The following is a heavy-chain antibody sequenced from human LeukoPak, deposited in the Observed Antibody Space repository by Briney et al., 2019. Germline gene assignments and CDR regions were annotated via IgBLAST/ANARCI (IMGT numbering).Heavy chain of an antibody. Sequence: PRGSLRLSCAASGFSFSTSAMTWVRQAPGKGLEWVSAISGSGGSTYYADSVKGRFTISRDNSKNTLYLQMNSLRAEDTAVYYCAKDGPTYYDYVWGSYRNDYWGQGTLVTVSS. CDR1: GFSFSTSA. V-gene: IGHV3-23*01. J-gene: IGHJ4*02. D-gene: IGHD3-16*02. CDR3: AKDGPTYYDYVWGSYRNDY. CDR2: ISGSGGST.